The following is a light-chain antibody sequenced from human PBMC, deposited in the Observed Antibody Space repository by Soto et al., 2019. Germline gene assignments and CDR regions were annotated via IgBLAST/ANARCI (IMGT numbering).Light chain of an antibody. CDR1: NSDVGTHYY. J-gene: IGLJ1*01. CDR2: EVS. V-gene: IGLV2-14*01. Sequence: QSVLTQPASVSGSLGQTITISCTGRNSDVGTHYYVSWYQQHPGKVPKLMIYEVSTRPSVVSTRFSGSKSGNTASLTISGLQAEDEADYYCSSYTSSSTLYVFGTGTKVTVL. CDR3: SSYTSSSTLYV.